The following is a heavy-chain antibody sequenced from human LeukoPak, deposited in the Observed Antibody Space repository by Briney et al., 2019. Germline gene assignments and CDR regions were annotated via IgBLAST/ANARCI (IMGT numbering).Heavy chain of an antibody. J-gene: IGHJ4*02. V-gene: IGHV4-4*07. CDR1: GGSISSYY. CDR2: IYTSGST. CDR3: ARAGDGYNYDYFDY. Sequence: SETLSLTCTVSGGSISSYYWSWIRQPAGKGLEWIGRIYTSGSTNYNPPLKSRVTMSVDTSKNQFSLKLSSVTAADTAVYYCARAGDGYNYDYFDYWGQGTLVTVSS. D-gene: IGHD5-24*01.